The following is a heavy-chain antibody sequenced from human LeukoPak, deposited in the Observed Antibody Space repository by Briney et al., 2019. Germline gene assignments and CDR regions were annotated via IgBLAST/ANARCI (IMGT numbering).Heavy chain of an antibody. CDR2: IYYSGST. V-gene: IGHV4-39*01. CDR3: ARRHYYDSSGYYYY. J-gene: IGHJ4*02. CDR1: GGSISSSSYY. D-gene: IGHD3-22*01. Sequence: SETLSLTCTVSGGSISSSSYYWGWIHQPPGKGLEWIGSIYYSGSTYYNPFLKSRVTISVDTSKNQFSLKLSSVTAADTAVYYCARRHYYDSSGYYYYWGQGTLVTVSS.